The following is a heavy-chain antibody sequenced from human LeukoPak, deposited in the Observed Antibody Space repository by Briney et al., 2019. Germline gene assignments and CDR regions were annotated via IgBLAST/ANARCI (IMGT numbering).Heavy chain of an antibody. V-gene: IGHV6-1*01. D-gene: IGHD3-9*01. CDR2: TYYRSKWYN. Sequence: SQTLSLTCAISGDILSSNSAAWNWIRQSPSRGLEWLGRTYYRSKWYNDYAVSVKSRIAINPDTPKNQFSLQLNSVTPEDTAVYYCARDADRYDTFDIWGQGTMVTVSS. J-gene: IGHJ3*02. CDR3: ARDADRYDTFDI. CDR1: GDILSSNSAA.